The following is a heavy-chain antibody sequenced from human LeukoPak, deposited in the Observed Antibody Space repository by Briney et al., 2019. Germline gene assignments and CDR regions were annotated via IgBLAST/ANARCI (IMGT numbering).Heavy chain of an antibody. CDR1: GNSITGYY. CDR2: INPNSGGT. D-gene: IGHD1-1*01. CDR3: ARGEERNFYYYYGMDV. Sequence: ASAKVSCKASGNSITGYYIYRVRQATGQGLEWMGWINPNSGGTSYVQKFQGWVTMTRDTSISTAYMELNSLRSNDTAVYYCARGEERNFYYYYGMDVWGQGTTVIVSS. J-gene: IGHJ6*02. V-gene: IGHV1-2*04.